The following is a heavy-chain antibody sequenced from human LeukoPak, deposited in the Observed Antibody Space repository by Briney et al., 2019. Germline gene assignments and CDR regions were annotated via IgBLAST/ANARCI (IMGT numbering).Heavy chain of an antibody. J-gene: IGHJ5*02. Sequence: SETLSLTCTVSGGSISSYYWSWIRRPAGKGLEWIGRIYASGSTNYNPSLKSRVTMSVDTSKNQFSLKLSSVTAADTAVYYCARDRGSGSYNWFDPWGQGTLVTVSS. CDR1: GGSISSYY. D-gene: IGHD3-10*01. V-gene: IGHV4-4*07. CDR2: IYASGST. CDR3: ARDRGSGSYNWFDP.